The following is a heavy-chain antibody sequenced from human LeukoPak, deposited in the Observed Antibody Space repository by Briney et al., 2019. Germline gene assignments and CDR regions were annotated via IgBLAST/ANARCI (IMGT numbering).Heavy chain of an antibody. V-gene: IGHV3-7*01. Sequence: GGSLRLSCAASGFIFSRHWMTWVRQAPGKGLEWVANIKEDGSEKYYVDSVKGRFTISRDNAKKSLYLEMSSLRADDTAVYYCARDAEITLGTDSWGHGTLVVVSS. D-gene: IGHD3-16*01. CDR1: GFIFSRHW. CDR2: IKEDGSEK. CDR3: ARDAEITLGTDS. J-gene: IGHJ5*01.